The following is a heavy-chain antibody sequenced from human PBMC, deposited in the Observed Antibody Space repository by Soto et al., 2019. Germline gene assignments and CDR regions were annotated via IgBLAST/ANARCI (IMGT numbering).Heavy chain of an antibody. V-gene: IGHV3-23*01. CDR3: AKTKDYIWGSYRYEIGVDY. CDR2: ISGSGGST. D-gene: IGHD3-16*02. CDR1: GFTFSSYA. J-gene: IGHJ4*02. Sequence: GGSLRLSCAASGFTFSSYAMSWVRQAPGKGLEWVSAISGSGGSTYYADSVKGRFTISRDNSKNTLYLQMNSLRAEDTAVYYCAKTKDYIWGSYRYEIGVDYWGQGTLVTVSS.